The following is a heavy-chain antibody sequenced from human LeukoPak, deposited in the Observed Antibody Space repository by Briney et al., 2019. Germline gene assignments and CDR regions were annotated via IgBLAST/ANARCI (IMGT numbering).Heavy chain of an antibody. CDR2: INPGSGGT. CDR1: GYTFTDNY. Sequence: ASVRVSCTASGYTFTDNYIHWLRQAPGQGLEGMGWINPGSGGTRYAQKFKGRVTITRDTSRATTFMELNWLRSDDTAVYYCARDLSYRTSYTNRAYYYFDFWGQGTLVTVSS. D-gene: IGHD3-16*01. V-gene: IGHV1-2*02. J-gene: IGHJ4*02. CDR3: ARDLSYRTSYTNRAYYYFDF.